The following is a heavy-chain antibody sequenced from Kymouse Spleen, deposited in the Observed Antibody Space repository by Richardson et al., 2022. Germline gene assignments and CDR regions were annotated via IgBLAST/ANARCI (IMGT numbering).Heavy chain of an antibody. J-gene: IGHJ6*02. CDR1: GYSFTSYW. D-gene: IGHD6-6*01. CDR2: IYPGDSDT. CDR3: ARHGGRDSSSPPTTHYYGMDV. V-gene: IGHV5-51*01. Sequence: EVQLVQSGAEVKKPGESLKISCKGSGYSFTSYWIGWVRQMPGKGLEWMGIIYPGDSDTRYSPSFQGQVTISADKSISTAYLQWSSLKASDTAMYYCARHGGRDSSSPPTTHYYGMDVWGQGTTVTVSS.